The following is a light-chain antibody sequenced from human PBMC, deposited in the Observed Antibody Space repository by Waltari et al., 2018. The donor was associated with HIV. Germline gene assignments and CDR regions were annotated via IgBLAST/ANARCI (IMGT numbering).Light chain of an antibody. CDR2: GAS. CDR3: QQYNNWPPTRT. J-gene: IGKJ1*01. CDR1: QSVSSN. Sequence: EIVMPQSPATLSVSPGETATLSCRASQSVSSNIAWYQQKPGQAPRLLIYGASTRATGIPARFSGSGSGTEFTLTISSLQSEDFAVYYCQQYNNWPPTRTFGQGTKVEIK. V-gene: IGKV3-15*01.